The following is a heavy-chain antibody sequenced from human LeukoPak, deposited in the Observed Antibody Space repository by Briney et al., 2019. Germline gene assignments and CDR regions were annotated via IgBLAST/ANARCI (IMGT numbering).Heavy chain of an antibody. CDR1: GDNVSTNTAA. CDR2: TYYRSKWFN. Sequence: SQTLSLTCVISGDNVSTNTAAWSWIRQSPSRGLEWLGRTYYRSKWFNDYAVSVKSRITINPETSKNQFSLQLNSVTPEDTAVYYCARDLLDSFDIWGQGTMVTVSS. J-gene: IGHJ3*02. V-gene: IGHV6-1*01. CDR3: ARDLLDSFDI.